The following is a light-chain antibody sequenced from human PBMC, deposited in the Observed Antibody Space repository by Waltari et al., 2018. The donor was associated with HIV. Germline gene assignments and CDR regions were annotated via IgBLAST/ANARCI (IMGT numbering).Light chain of an antibody. CDR1: SSDIGGYNY. CDR3: CSHAGSYTFA. J-gene: IGLJ3*02. Sequence: QAALTQPRSVSGSPGQSVTISCTGTSSDIGGYNYVSWYQQHPGKAPKLMIYDVSKRPSGVADRCSGSKSGNTASLTISGVQAEDEADYYCCSHAGSYTFAFGGGTKLTVL. V-gene: IGLV2-11*01. CDR2: DVS.